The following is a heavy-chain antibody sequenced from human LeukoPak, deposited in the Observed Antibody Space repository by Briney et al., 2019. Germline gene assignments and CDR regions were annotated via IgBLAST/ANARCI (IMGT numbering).Heavy chain of an antibody. CDR3: ATPSGPQYYYYYYMDV. J-gene: IGHJ6*03. V-gene: IGHV1-69*05. D-gene: IGHD7-27*01. CDR1: GGTFSSYA. CDR2: IIPIFGTA. Sequence: ASVKVSCKASGGTFSSYAISWVRQAPGQGLEWMGGIIPIFGTANYAQKFQGRVTITTDGSTSTAYMELSSLRSEDTAVYYCATPSGPQYYYYYYMDVWGKGTTVTVSS.